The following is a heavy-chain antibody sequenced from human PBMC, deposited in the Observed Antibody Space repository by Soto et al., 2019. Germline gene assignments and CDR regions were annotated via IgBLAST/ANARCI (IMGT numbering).Heavy chain of an antibody. D-gene: IGHD3-22*01. CDR3: TTDSYFTLKLVRFDY. V-gene: IGHV1-69*13. Sequence: VKVSCKASGGTFSSYAISWVRQAPGQGLEWMGGIIPIFGTANYAQKFQGRVTITADESTSTAYMELSSLRSEDTAVYYCTTDSYFTLKLVRFDYWGLGTLVTVSS. CDR2: IIPIFGTA. J-gene: IGHJ4*01. CDR1: GGTFSSYA.